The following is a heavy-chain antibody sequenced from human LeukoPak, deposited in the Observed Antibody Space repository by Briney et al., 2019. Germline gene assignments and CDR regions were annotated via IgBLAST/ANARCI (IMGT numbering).Heavy chain of an antibody. Sequence: SETLSLTCAVYGGSFSGYYWSWIRQPPGKGLEWIGEINHSGSTNYNPSLKSRVTISVDTSKNQFSLKLSSVTAADTAVYYCARDPWGSFAYWGQGTLVTVSS. CDR3: ARDPWGSFAY. D-gene: IGHD3-16*02. V-gene: IGHV4-34*01. CDR1: GGSFSGYY. CDR2: INHSGST. J-gene: IGHJ4*02.